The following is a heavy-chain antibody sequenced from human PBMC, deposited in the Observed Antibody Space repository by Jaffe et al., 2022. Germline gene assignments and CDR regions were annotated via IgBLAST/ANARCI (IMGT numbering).Heavy chain of an antibody. V-gene: IGHV4-39*01. D-gene: IGHD3-3*01. CDR1: GGSISSSSYY. CDR3: ARQLITIFGVVIMSHFDY. CDR2: IYYSGST. Sequence: QLQLQESGPGLVKPSETLSLTCTVSGGSISSSSYYWGWIRQPPGKGLEWIGSIYYSGSTYYNPSLKSRVTISVDTSKNQFSLKLSSVTAADTAVYYCARQLITIFGVVIMSHFDYWGQGTLVTVSS. J-gene: IGHJ4*02.